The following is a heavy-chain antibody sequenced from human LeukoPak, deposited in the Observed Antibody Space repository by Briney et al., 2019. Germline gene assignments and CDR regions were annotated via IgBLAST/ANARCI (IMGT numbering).Heavy chain of an antibody. Sequence: SETLSLTCGVSGGSITNSNWGSWVRQPPGKGLEWIGEISPGGSTNFNPSLKPRVTLSVDKSKNQFSLKLSSVTAADTAVYYCARRPGYGNFDYWGQGPLVTVSS. J-gene: IGHJ4*02. D-gene: IGHD4-17*01. V-gene: IGHV4-4*02. CDR3: ARRPGYGNFDY. CDR2: ISPGGST. CDR1: GGSITNSNW.